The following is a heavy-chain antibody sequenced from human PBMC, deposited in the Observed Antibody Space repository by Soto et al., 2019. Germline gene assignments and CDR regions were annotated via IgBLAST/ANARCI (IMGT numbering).Heavy chain of an antibody. CDR3: ARTAVATHWYFDL. CDR1: NGSISSRYY. CDR2: IYYVGST. Sequence: LQLQESGPGLVKPSETLSLTCTVSNGSISSRYYWGWLRQTPGKGLEWIASIYYVGSTYYSPSLESRDTISVDTSNNQFSLRLNSVTAADTAVYYCARTAVATHWYFDLWGRGTLVT. D-gene: IGHD6-19*01. J-gene: IGHJ2*01. V-gene: IGHV4-39*01.